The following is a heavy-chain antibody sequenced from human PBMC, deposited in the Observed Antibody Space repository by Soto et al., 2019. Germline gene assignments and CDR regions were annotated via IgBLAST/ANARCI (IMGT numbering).Heavy chain of an antibody. D-gene: IGHD3-3*01. Sequence: SETLSLTCTVSGGSISSYYWSWIRQPPGKGLEWIGYIYYSGSTNYNPSLKSRVTISVDTSKNQFSLKLSSVTAADTAVYYCARHMTNYYDFWSGYYRPDYYYYMDVWGKGTTVTVSS. CDR3: ARHMTNYYDFWSGYYRPDYYYYMDV. J-gene: IGHJ6*03. V-gene: IGHV4-59*08. CDR2: IYYSGST. CDR1: GGSISSYY.